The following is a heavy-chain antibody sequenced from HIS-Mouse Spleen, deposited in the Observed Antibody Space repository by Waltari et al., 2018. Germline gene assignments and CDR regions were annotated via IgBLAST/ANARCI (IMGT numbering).Heavy chain of an antibody. CDR1: GGSISSSISF. CDR3: AREIPYSSSWYDWYFDL. V-gene: IGHV4-39*07. CDR2: IYYSGST. Sequence: QPQLQESGPGLVKPSATLSPPSTVPGGSISSSISFWGWFRQAPGKGLEWIGSIYYSGSTYYNPALKSRVTISVDTSKNQFSLKLSSVTAADTAVYYCAREIPYSSSWYDWYFDLWGRGTLVTVSS. J-gene: IGHJ2*01. D-gene: IGHD6-13*01.